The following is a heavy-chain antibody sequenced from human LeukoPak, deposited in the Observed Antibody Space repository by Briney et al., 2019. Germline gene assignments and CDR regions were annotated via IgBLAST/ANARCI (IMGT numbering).Heavy chain of an antibody. D-gene: IGHD3-10*01. CDR1: GYSISSGYY. CDR2: IYHSGST. V-gene: IGHV4-38-2*02. J-gene: IGHJ3*02. Sequence: SETLSLTCTVSGYSISSGYYWGWIRQPPGKGLEWTGSIYHSGSTYYNPSLKSRVTISVDTSKNQFSLKLSSVTAADTAVYYCARAYYYGSGSYAFDIWGQGTMVTVSS. CDR3: ARAYYYGSGSYAFDI.